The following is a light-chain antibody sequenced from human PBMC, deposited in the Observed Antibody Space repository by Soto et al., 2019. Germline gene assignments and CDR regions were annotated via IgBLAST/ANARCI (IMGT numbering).Light chain of an antibody. J-gene: IGKJ4*01. CDR3: MQALQTPLT. CDR2: LGS. Sequence: DIVMTQSPLSLPVTPGEPASISCRSSQSLLHSNGYNYLDWYLQKPGQSPQLLIYLGSNRASGVPDRFSGSGSGTDFTLKISRLEAEDVGVYYCMQALQTPLTFGGGTKV. CDR1: QSLLHSNGYNY. V-gene: IGKV2-28*01.